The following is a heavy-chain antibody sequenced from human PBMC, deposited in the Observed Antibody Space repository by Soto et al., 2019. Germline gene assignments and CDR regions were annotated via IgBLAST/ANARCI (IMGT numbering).Heavy chain of an antibody. CDR1: GFTFSSYW. Sequence: GGSLRLSCAASGFTFSSYWMSWVRQAPGKGLEWVANIKLDGSDKYYVDSVKGRFTISRDNAKNSLYLQMNSLRAEDTAVYYCARDFERLGYSGYDYAFDIWGQGTMVTVSS. J-gene: IGHJ3*02. CDR3: ARDFERLGYSGYDYAFDI. V-gene: IGHV3-7*03. CDR2: IKLDGSDK. D-gene: IGHD5-12*01.